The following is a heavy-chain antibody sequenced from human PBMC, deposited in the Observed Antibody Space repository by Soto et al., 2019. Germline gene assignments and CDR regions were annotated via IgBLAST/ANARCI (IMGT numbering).Heavy chain of an antibody. V-gene: IGHV4-34*01. CDR2: INHSGNT. CDR1: GGSLSGYY. D-gene: IGHD1-26*01. J-gene: IGHJ4*02. CDR3: ARHHVRGRTIAGAAEF. Sequence: SETLSLTCAVYGGSLSGYYWSWIRQPPGKALEWVGEINHSGNTNYNPSLKTRVTISVDTSKNQLFLNLSSVTAADTAMYYCARHHVRGRTIAGAAEFWGQGTLVTVSS.